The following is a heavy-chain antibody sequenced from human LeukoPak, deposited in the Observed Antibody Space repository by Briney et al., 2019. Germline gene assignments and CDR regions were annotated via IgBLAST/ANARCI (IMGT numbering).Heavy chain of an antibody. J-gene: IGHJ6*02. V-gene: IGHV3-48*04. CDR3: ARGFLIYYYDSSGYPIPEYGMDV. D-gene: IGHD3-22*01. CDR1: GFTFSSYT. CDR2: ISGGSTTI. Sequence: GGSLRLSCAASGFTFSSYTMNWVRQAPGKGLEWVPYISGGSTTIYYADSVKGRFTISRDNAKNSLYLQMNSLRAEDTAVYYCARGFLIYYYDSSGYPIPEYGMDVWGQGTTVTVSS.